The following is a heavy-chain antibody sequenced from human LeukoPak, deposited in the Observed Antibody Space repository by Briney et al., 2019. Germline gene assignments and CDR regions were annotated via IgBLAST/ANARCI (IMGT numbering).Heavy chain of an antibody. V-gene: IGHV1-69*13. CDR2: IIPIFGTA. CDR3: ARTPRAGLGYCSSTSCYLDY. CDR1: GGTFSSYA. D-gene: IGHD2-2*01. Sequence: GASVKVSCRASGGTFSSYAISWVRQAPGQGLEWMGGIIPIFGTANYAQKFQGRVTITADESTSTAYMELSSLRSEDTAVYYCARTPRAGLGYCSSTSCYLDYWGQGTLVTVSS. J-gene: IGHJ4*02.